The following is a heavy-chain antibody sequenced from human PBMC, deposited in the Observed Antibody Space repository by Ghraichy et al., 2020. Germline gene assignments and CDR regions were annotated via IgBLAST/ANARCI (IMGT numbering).Heavy chain of an antibody. CDR3: ARDSRGRNGSYEGFDH. V-gene: IGHV3-20*04. CDR1: GCTFDDPR. CDR2: INWNGDKT. J-gene: IGHJ4*02. Sequence: LSLTCAASGCTFDDPRMSSVRQAAGQGLEWVSGINWNGDKTAYADSVRGRFTISRDNANNFLYLQMNSLRDEDTAFYYCARDSRGRNGSYEGFDHWGQGTLVTVSS. D-gene: IGHD1-26*01.